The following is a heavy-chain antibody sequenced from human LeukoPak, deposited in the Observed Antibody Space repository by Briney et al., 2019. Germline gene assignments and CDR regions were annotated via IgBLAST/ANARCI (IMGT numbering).Heavy chain of an antibody. J-gene: IGHJ4*02. CDR3: ATDPLDYYDSSAHGYY. Sequence: GASVKVSCKVSGYTLTELSMHWVRQAPGKGLEWMGGFDPEDGETIYAQKFQGRVTMTEDTSTDTAYMELSSLRSEDTAVYYCATDPLDYYDSSAHGYYWGRGTLVTVSS. V-gene: IGHV1-24*01. CDR1: GYTLTELS. D-gene: IGHD3-22*01. CDR2: FDPEDGET.